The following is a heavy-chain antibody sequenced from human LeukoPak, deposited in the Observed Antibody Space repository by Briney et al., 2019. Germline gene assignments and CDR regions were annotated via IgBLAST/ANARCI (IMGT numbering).Heavy chain of an antibody. J-gene: IGHJ4*02. V-gene: IGHV1-69*13. Sequence: SVKVSCKASGYTIIGHWMHWVRQAPGQGLEWMGGIIPIFGTANYAQKFQGRVTITADESTSTAYMELSSLRSEDTAVYYCARDLMTTVSAFDYWGQGTLVTVSS. CDR1: GYTIIGHW. CDR2: IIPIFGTA. CDR3: ARDLMTTVSAFDY. D-gene: IGHD4-17*01.